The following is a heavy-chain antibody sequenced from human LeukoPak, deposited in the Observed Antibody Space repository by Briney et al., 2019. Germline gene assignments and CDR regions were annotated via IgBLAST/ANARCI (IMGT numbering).Heavy chain of an antibody. Sequence: PGGSLRLSCAASGFTFSSYAMSWVRQAPGKGLEWVSAIGGSGGSTYYADSVKGRFTISRDNSKNTLYVQMNSLRAEDTAVYYCAKDRYCSSTTCDFDYWGQGTLVTVSS. D-gene: IGHD2-2*01. CDR3: AKDRYCSSTTCDFDY. CDR2: IGGSGGST. J-gene: IGHJ4*02. V-gene: IGHV3-23*01. CDR1: GFTFSSYA.